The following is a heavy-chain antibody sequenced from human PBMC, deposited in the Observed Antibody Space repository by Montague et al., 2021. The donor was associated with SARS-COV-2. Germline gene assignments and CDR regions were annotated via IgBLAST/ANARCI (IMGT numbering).Heavy chain of an antibody. Sequence: TLSLTCAVSGGSVSSGDFIWTWVRQPPGRGREWIGSISHSGGSKYNPCVKSRIALALATSANPFTLSLKSVTAADSATYDCASLTVIVDTSRGTLHWFDPWGQGALVTVSS. CDR3: ASLTVIVDTSRGTLHWFDP. CDR1: GGSVSSGDFI. V-gene: IGHV4-30-4*08. D-gene: IGHD2-21*02. J-gene: IGHJ5*02. CDR2: ISHSGGS.